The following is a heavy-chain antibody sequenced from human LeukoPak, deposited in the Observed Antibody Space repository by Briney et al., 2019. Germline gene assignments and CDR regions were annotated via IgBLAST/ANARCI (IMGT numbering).Heavy chain of an antibody. CDR1: GFTVTTNH. J-gene: IGHJ5*01. CDR3: ARGGYDFTDNRFDS. V-gene: IGHV3-66*01. CDR2: IYRGDKT. D-gene: IGHD3-3*01. Sequence: GGSLRLSCAASGFTVTTNHMSWVRQAPGRGLEWVSLIYRGDKTHYADSVKDRFTIFRVTSRNTLYLQMNSLRVEDTGVYYCARGGYDFTDNRFDSWGQGTLVTVSS.